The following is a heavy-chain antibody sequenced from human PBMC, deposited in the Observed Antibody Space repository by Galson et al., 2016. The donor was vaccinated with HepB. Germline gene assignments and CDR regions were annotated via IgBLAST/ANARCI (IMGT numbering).Heavy chain of an antibody. CDR1: GGSISNNNYY. Sequence: SETLSLTCTVSGGSISNNNYYWVWIRQPPGKGLELIGSIYYRGSTYYNPSLESRVTISVDTSRNQFSLKLSSVSAADTVIYYCARDRLDSGDYHWYFDLWGRGTLVTVSS. CDR2: IYYRGST. J-gene: IGHJ2*01. CDR3: ARDRLDSGDYHWYFDL. V-gene: IGHV4-39*07. D-gene: IGHD4-17*01.